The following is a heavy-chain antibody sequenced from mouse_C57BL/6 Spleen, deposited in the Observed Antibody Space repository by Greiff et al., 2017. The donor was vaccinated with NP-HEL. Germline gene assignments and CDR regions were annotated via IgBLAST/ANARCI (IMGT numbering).Heavy chain of an antibody. CDR1: GYTFTSYW. J-gene: IGHJ4*01. D-gene: IGHD1-1*01. CDR3: ARGGYYGSSYYAMDY. Sequence: QVQLQQPGAELVKPGASVKMSCKASGYTFTSYWITWVKQRPGQGLEWIGDIYPGSGSTNYNEKFKSKATLTVDKSSSTAYMQLSSLTSEDSAVYYCARGGYYGSSYYAMDYWGQGTSVTVSS. CDR2: IYPGSGST. V-gene: IGHV1-55*01.